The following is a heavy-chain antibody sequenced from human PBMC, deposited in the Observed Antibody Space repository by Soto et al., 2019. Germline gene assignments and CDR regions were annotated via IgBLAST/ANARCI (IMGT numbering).Heavy chain of an antibody. CDR3: ARDRVESGYPEYFQH. J-gene: IGHJ1*01. CDR1: GFTVSSNY. Sequence: EVQLVESGGGLIQPGGSLRLSCAASGFTVSSNYMSWVRQAPGKGLEWVSVIYSGGSTYCADSVKGRFTISRDNSKNTXXXXXXXXRAEDTAVYYCARDRVESGYPEYFQHWGQGTLVTVSS. CDR2: IYSGGST. V-gene: IGHV3-53*01. D-gene: IGHD3-22*01.